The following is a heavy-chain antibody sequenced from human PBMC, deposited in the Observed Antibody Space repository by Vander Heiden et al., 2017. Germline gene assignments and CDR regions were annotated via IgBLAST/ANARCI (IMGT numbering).Heavy chain of an antibody. CDR1: AFTLSTYT. Sequence: EVQLVESGGGLVKPGGSLRLPCAASAFTLSTYTMNWVRQAPGKVLEWVSSINSTSSYIYYADSVKGRFTISRDNAKNSLYLQMNSLRTEDTAVYYCASLAGAGTSDYWGQGTLVTVSS. CDR3: ASLAGAGTSDY. D-gene: IGHD6-13*01. CDR2: INSTSSYI. V-gene: IGHV3-21*01. J-gene: IGHJ4*02.